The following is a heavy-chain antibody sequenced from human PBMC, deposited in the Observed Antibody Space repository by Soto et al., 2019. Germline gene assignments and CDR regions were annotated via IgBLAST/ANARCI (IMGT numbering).Heavy chain of an antibody. CDR2: ISGTGGTK. D-gene: IGHD3-16*01. CDR3: AKDSESDFIWGSHGNDALDI. J-gene: IGHJ3*02. CDR1: RFTFSIYA. Sequence: EVQLLESGGGLVQPGGSLRLSCAASRFTFSIYAMSWVRQTPGKGLEWVSGISGTGGTKYYADSVKGRFTISRDNSNNTLFLHMNSVRAEDTAVYYCAKDSESDFIWGSHGNDALDIWGQGTMVAVAS. V-gene: IGHV3-23*01.